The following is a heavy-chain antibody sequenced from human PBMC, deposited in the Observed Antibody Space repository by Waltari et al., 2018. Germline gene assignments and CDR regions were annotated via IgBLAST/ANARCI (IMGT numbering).Heavy chain of an antibody. CDR3: VRGRYYYNSSGRGTSHWYFDL. CDR1: GGSIRSGAYY. J-gene: IGHJ2*01. D-gene: IGHD3-22*01. CDR2: TDHIRNT. V-gene: IGHV4-30-4*01. Sequence: QVQLQESGPGLVRPSQTLSLTRTVSGGSIRSGAYYSTWISQPPGKGLEWIGYTDHIRNTYYKPSLRSRVTISVDTSKNQFSLKLSSVTVADTAVYYCVRGRYYYNSSGRGTSHWYFDLWGRGTLVTVSS.